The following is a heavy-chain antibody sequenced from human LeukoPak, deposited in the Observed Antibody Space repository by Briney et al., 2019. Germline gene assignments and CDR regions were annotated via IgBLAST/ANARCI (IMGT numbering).Heavy chain of an antibody. CDR1: RNIFTGYF. J-gene: IGHJ4*02. CDR2: INPNSGGT. Sequence: ASVKVSCKASRNIFTGYFIHWVRQAPGQGLEWMGWINPNSGGTNYAQKFQGRVTMTRDTSISTAYMELSRLRSDDTAVYYCAREVVGTTVTIEFDYWGQGTLVTVSS. D-gene: IGHD4-11*01. CDR3: AREVVGTTVTIEFDY. V-gene: IGHV1-2*02.